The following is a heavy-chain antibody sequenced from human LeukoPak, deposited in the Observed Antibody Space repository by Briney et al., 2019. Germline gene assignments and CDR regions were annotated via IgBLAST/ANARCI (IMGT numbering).Heavy chain of an antibody. D-gene: IGHD6-13*01. CDR1: GYSISSGYY. CDR2: IYNSGST. V-gene: IGHV4-38-2*02. CDR3: ARVVGSSWYVESETFDY. J-gene: IGHJ4*02. Sequence: PSETLSLTCTVSGYSISSGYYWGWIRQPPGKGLEWIGSIYNSGSTYCNPSLKSRVTISVDTSKNQFSLKLSSVTAADTAVYYCARVVGSSWYVESETFDYWGQGTLVTVSS.